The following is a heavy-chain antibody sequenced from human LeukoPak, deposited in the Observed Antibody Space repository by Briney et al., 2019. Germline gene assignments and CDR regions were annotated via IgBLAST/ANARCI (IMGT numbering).Heavy chain of an antibody. V-gene: IGHV4-59*01. J-gene: IGHJ6*04. Sequence: SETLSLTCTVSGVSISNYYWSWIRQPPGKGLEWIGYIYYSGSTNYNPSLKSRVTISVDTSKNQFSLKLRSVTAADTAVYYCAREVVGDNYGMDVWGEGTTVTVSS. D-gene: IGHD1-26*01. CDR3: AREVVGDNYGMDV. CDR1: GVSISNYY. CDR2: IYYSGST.